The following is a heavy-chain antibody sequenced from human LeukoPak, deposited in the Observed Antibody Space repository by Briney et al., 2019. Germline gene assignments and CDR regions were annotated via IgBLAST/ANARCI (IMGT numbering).Heavy chain of an antibody. CDR2: IYSGGST. Sequence: GGSLRLSCAASGFTFSSYAMSWVRQAPGKGLEWVSVIYSGGSTYYADSVKGRFTISRDNSKNTLYLQMNSLRAEDTAVYYCARESSGWYWDYWGQGTLVTVSS. CDR1: GFTFSSYA. V-gene: IGHV3-66*01. D-gene: IGHD6-19*01. CDR3: ARESSGWYWDY. J-gene: IGHJ4*02.